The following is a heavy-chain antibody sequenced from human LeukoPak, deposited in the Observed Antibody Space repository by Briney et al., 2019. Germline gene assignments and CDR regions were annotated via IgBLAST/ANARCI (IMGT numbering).Heavy chain of an antibody. D-gene: IGHD2-8*01. CDR2: IRSKAYGGTT. J-gene: IGHJ4*02. CDR3: TIEDCTNGVCYTLFDY. Sequence: PGRSLRLSCTASGFTFGDYAMSWFRQAPGKGLGWVGFIRSKAYGGTTEYAASVKGRFTISRDDSKSIAYLQMNSLKTEDTAVYYCTIEDCTNGVCYTLFDYWGQGTLVTVSS. V-gene: IGHV3-49*03. CDR1: GFTFGDYA.